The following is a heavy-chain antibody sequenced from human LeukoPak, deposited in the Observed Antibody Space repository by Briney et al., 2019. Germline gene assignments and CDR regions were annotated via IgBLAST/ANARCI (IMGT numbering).Heavy chain of an antibody. CDR3: ASRFGELEDY. CDR1: GGSISSGGYY. V-gene: IGHV4-30-2*01. D-gene: IGHD3-10*01. Sequence: TLSLTCTVSGGSISSGGYYWSWIRQPPGKGLEWIGYIYHSGSTYYNPSLKSRVTISVDGSKNQFSLKLSSVTAADTAVYYCASRFGELEDYWGQGTLVTVSS. J-gene: IGHJ4*02. CDR2: IYHSGST.